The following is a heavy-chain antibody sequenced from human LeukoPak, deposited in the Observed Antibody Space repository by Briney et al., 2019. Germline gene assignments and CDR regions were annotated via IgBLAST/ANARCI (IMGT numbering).Heavy chain of an antibody. CDR2: IYYSGNT. Sequence: SETLSLTCTVSGGSISPYYWSCIREPPGQGLEGLGYIYYSGNTEYKRCLKSRVAMSVDTSKNQFSLRLSSVTAADKAVYYCARSTGSTMFIDYWGQGTLVTVSS. CDR1: GGSISPYY. D-gene: IGHD3-10*02. V-gene: IGHV4-59*01. J-gene: IGHJ4*02. CDR3: ARSTGSTMFIDY.